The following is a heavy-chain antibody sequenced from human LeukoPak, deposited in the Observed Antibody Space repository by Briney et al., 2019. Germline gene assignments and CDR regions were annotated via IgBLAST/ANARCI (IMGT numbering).Heavy chain of an antibody. V-gene: IGHV3-48*03. J-gene: IGHJ4*02. CDR1: GFTFSNYE. D-gene: IGHD3-22*01. CDR3: ARGVYDSTGYYQY. Sequence: GGSLRLSCAASGFTFSNYEMNWVRQAPGKGLEWVSYISTSGSTIYYADSVKGRFTISRDNGKSSLYLQMNSLRTEDTAVYYCARGVYDSTGYYQYWGQGTLVTVFS. CDR2: ISTSGSTI.